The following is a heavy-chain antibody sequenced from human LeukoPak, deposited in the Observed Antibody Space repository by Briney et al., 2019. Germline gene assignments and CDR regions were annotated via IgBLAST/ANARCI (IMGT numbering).Heavy chain of an antibody. CDR1: GFTFSNAW. CDR2: ISSSGSTI. J-gene: IGHJ5*02. V-gene: IGHV3-11*01. Sequence: GGSLRLSCAASGFTFSNAWMSWIRQAPGKGLEWVSYISSSGSTIYYAGSVKGRFTISRDNAKNSLYLQMNSLRAEDTAVYYCARETYDFWSGYYTGINWFDPWGQGTLVTVSS. CDR3: ARETYDFWSGYYTGINWFDP. D-gene: IGHD3-3*01.